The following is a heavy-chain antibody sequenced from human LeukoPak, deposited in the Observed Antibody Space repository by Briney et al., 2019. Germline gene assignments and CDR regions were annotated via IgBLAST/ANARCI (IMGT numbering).Heavy chain of an antibody. CDR3: ARDSPYGTTGY. CDR2: ISGSGTGT. CDR1: EFTFSSYA. Sequence: GGSLRLSCAASEFTFSSYAMSWVRQAPGKGLEWVSGISGSGTGTYYADSVKGRFTISRDNSKNALSLQMNSLRAEDTAVYYCARDSPYGTTGYWGQGTLVTVSS. J-gene: IGHJ4*02. D-gene: IGHD1-1*01. V-gene: IGHV3-23*01.